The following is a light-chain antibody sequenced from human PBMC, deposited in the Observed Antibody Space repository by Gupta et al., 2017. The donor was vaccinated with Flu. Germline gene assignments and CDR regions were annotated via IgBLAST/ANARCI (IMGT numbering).Light chain of an antibody. CDR2: DAA. CDR1: QSVSSD. CDR3: QQRSNWPPLT. J-gene: IGKJ4*01. Sequence: ATLSWSPGERATLSCRASQSVSSDLAWYQQKPGQAPRLLIYDAANRATGIPARFSGSGSGTDFTLTISSREPEDFAVYYCQQRSNWPPLTFGGGTKVEIK. V-gene: IGKV3-11*01.